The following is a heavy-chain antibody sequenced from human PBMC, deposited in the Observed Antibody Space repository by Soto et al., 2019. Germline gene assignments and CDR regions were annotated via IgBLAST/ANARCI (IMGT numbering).Heavy chain of an antibody. V-gene: IGHV4-31*03. CDR1: GGSISSGGYY. D-gene: IGHD3-16*01. CDR2: IYYSGST. J-gene: IGHJ6*02. CDR3: ARDMSGMDV. Sequence: ASETLSLTCTVSGGSISSGGYYWSRIRQHPGKGLEWCGYIYYSGSTYYNPSLKSRVTISVDTSKNQFSLKRSSVTAADTAVYYCARDMSGMDVWGQGTTVTVSS.